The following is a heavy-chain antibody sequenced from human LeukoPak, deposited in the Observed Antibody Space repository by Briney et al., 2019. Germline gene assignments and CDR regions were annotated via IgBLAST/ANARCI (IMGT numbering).Heavy chain of an antibody. CDR3: ARASGYSSSWYPVYYYYYYMDV. V-gene: IGHV3-7*01. Sequence: GGSLRLSCAASGFTFSSYCMSWVRQAPGKGLEWVANIKQDGSEKYYVDSVKGRFTISRDNAKNSLYLQMNSLRDKDTAVYYCARASGYSSSWYPVYYYYYYMDVWGKGTTVTVSS. D-gene: IGHD6-13*01. CDR2: IKQDGSEK. J-gene: IGHJ6*03. CDR1: GFTFSSYC.